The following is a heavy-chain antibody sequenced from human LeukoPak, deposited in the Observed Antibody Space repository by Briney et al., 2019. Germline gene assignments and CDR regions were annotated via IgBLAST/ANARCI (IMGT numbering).Heavy chain of an antibody. J-gene: IGHJ4*02. CDR3: AKDRWLQGYFDY. D-gene: IGHD5-24*01. CDR2: IRHDGSNK. CDR1: GFIFSNYG. Sequence: GGSLRLSCTTSGFIFSNYGMHWVRQAPGKGLEWVAFIRHDGSNKYYADSVKGRCTISRDDSKKTVYLQMNSLRTEDTAVYYCAKDRWLQGYFDYWGQGTLVTVSS. V-gene: IGHV3-30*02.